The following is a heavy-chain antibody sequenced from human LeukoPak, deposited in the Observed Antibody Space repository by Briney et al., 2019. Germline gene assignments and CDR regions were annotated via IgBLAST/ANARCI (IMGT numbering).Heavy chain of an antibody. D-gene: IGHD2-21*02. V-gene: IGHV4-30-2*01. CDR1: GGSISSGGYS. J-gene: IGHJ4*02. CDR2: IYHSGST. CDR3: ARGGTYCGGDCYLN. Sequence: PSQTLSLTCAVSGGSISSGGYSWSWIRQPPGKGLEWIGYIYHSGSTYYNPSLKSRVTISVVRSKNQFSLKLSSVTAADTAVYYCARGGTYCGGDCYLNWGQGTLVTVSS.